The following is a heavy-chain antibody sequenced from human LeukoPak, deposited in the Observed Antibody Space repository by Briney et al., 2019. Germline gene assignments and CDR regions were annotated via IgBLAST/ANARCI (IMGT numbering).Heavy chain of an antibody. CDR3: ARDRSLAPYCSGGSCYGRGDYYYYYMDV. V-gene: IGHV1-2*06. D-gene: IGHD2-15*01. CDR2: INPNSGGT. CDR1: GYTFTGYY. Sequence: GASVKVSCKASGYTFTGYYMHWVRQAPGQGLEWMGRINPNSGGTNYAQKFQGRVTMTRDTSISTAYMGLSRLRSDDTAVYYCARDRSLAPYCSGGSCYGRGDYYYYYMDVWGKGTTVTVSS. J-gene: IGHJ6*03.